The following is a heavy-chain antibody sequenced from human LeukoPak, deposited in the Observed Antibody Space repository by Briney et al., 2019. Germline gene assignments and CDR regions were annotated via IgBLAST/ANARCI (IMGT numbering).Heavy chain of an antibody. CDR2: ITGGGTTT. J-gene: IGHJ3*02. Sequence: GGSLRLSCAASGFTFNNYAMSWVRQAPGKGLEWVSGITGGGTTTSYADSVKGRFTISRDNSKNTLYLQMNSLRAEDTAVYYCAKDLSGAFDIWGQGTMVTVSS. CDR1: GFTFNNYA. CDR3: AKDLSGAFDI. V-gene: IGHV3-23*01.